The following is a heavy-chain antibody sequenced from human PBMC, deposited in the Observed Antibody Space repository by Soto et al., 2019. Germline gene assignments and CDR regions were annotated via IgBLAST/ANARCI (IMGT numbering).Heavy chain of an antibody. CDR1: GYTFSNYD. J-gene: IGHJ4*02. Sequence: QEQLVQSGAEVKKPGASVRVSCKASGYTFSNYDINWVRQATGQGFEWMGWMNPNSGNTGYAQKFQGRVTMTRDTSINTAYMELSSLRPDDTAVYFCTRHMGRGIIGPWGQGTLVTVSS. V-gene: IGHV1-8*01. D-gene: IGHD3-10*01. CDR2: MNPNSGNT. CDR3: TRHMGRGIIGP.